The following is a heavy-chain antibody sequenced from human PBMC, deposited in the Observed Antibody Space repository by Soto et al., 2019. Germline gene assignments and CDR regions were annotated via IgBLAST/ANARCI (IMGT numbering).Heavy chain of an antibody. CDR2: ISGSGGST. J-gene: IGHJ4*02. D-gene: IGHD3-10*01. Sequence: PGGSLRLSCAASGFTFSSYAMSWVRQAPGKGLEWVSAISGSGGSTYYADSVKGRFTISRDNSKNTLYLQMNSLRAEDTAVYYCAKAPDYYGSGSRLYYFDYWGQGTLVTVSS. V-gene: IGHV3-23*01. CDR1: GFTFSSYA. CDR3: AKAPDYYGSGSRLYYFDY.